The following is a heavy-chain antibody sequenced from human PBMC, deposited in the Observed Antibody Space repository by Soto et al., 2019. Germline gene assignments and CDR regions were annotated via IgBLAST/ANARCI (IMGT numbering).Heavy chain of an antibody. CDR1: GFTFSGSA. V-gene: IGHV3-73*01. Sequence: PGGSLRLSCAASGFTFSGSAMHWVRQASGKGLEWVGRIRSKANSYATAYAASVKGRFTISRDDSKNTAYLQMNSLKTEDTAVYYCTKYNWNDVPFDYWGQGTLVTVSS. CDR2: IRSKANSYAT. D-gene: IGHD1-20*01. J-gene: IGHJ4*02. CDR3: TKYNWNDVPFDY.